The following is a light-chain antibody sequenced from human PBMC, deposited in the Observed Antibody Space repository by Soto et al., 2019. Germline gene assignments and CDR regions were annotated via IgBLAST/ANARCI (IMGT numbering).Light chain of an antibody. Sequence: DIVMTQSPDSLAVSLGERATINCKTTHSVFDSSYKKNLLAWYQQKPGQPPRLLIYWASTRESGVPDRFSGSGSGTDFTLTISSLQTDDFSTYYCQQYHSYWTFGQGTKVDNK. J-gene: IGKJ1*01. CDR1: HSVFDSSYKKNL. CDR2: WAS. V-gene: IGKV4-1*01. CDR3: QQYHSYWT.